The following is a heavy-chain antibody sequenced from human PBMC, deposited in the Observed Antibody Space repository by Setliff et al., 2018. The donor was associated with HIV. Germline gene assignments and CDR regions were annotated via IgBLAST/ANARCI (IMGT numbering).Heavy chain of an antibody. D-gene: IGHD5-12*01. CDR2: IIPIFGTA. Sequence: SVKVSCKASGGTFSSYAISWVRQAPGQGLEWMGRIIPIFGTADYAKKFQGRVTFTRDTSASAAYMELRSLRSEDTAVYYCARGHSGPRDRAFDIWGQGTMVTVSS. V-gene: IGHV1-69*05. CDR3: ARGHSGPRDRAFDI. CDR1: GGTFSSYA. J-gene: IGHJ3*02.